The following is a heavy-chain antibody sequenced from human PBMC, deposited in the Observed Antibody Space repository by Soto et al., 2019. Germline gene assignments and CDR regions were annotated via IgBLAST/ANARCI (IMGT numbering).Heavy chain of an antibody. CDR3: ACDPTPSIAARSPFDY. J-gene: IGHJ4*02. D-gene: IGHD6-6*01. CDR2: IIPIFGTA. V-gene: IGHV1-69*13. CDR1: GGTFSSYA. Sequence: GXSVEVSFKASGGTFSSYAISWVRQAPVQGLEWMGGIIPIFGTANYAQKFQGRVTITADESTGTAYMELSSLRSEDTAVYYCACDPTPSIAARSPFDYWGQGTLVTVYS.